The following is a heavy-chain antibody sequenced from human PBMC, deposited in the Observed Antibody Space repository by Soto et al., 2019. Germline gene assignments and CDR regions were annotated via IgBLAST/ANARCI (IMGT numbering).Heavy chain of an antibody. CDR3: GKGKELGVVRYGLDA. J-gene: IGHJ6*02. CDR2: FGGDENYT. V-gene: IGHV3-74*01. D-gene: IGHD3-3*01. Sequence: GVSLRLSCGASGFSVKRYWMHWVRQAPGKGLVWLSRFGGDENYTDYADSVRGRFTIPRDIAKNTIYLQMNSLRAEDTAVYYCGKGKELGVVRYGLDAWGQGTTVTVSS. CDR1: GFSVKRYW.